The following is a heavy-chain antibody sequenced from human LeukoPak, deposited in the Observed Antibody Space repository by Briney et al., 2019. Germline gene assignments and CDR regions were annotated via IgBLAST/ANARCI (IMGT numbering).Heavy chain of an antibody. D-gene: IGHD3-9*01. CDR3: ARVVLRYFDWLLVPDYFDY. V-gene: IGHV4-59*01. Sequence: ASETLSLTCTVSGGSISSYYWSWIRQPPGKGLEWIGYIYYSGSTNYNPSLKSRVTISVDTSKNQFSLKLSSVTAADTAMYYCARVVLRYFDWLLVPDYFDYWGQGTLVTVSS. CDR1: GGSISSYY. CDR2: IYYSGST. J-gene: IGHJ4*02.